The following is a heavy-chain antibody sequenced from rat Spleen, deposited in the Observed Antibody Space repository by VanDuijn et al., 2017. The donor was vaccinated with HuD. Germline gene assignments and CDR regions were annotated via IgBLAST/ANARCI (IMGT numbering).Heavy chain of an antibody. Sequence: EVQLVESGGGLVQTGRSLKLSCAASGFTFRNYGMTWVRQTPTTGLEWVASITTGGDNTYYRDSVKGRFTISRDNARSTQYLQMDSLRSEDTATYYCARHSGTARGVMDAWGQGTSVTVSS. CDR3: ARHSGTARGVMDA. CDR2: ITTGGDNT. CDR1: GFTFRNYG. V-gene: IGHV5S14*01. D-gene: IGHD5-1*01. J-gene: IGHJ4*01.